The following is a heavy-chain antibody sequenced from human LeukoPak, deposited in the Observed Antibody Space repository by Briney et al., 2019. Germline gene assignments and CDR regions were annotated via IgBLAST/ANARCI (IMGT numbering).Heavy chain of an antibody. CDR2: ISYDGGNK. CDR3: AKGRAEATVVPPVGY. CDR1: GFTFSSYG. Sequence: PGGSLRLSCAASGFTFSSYGMHWVRQAPGKGLEWVAVISYDGGNKYYADSVKGRFTISRDNSKNTLYLQMNSLRAEDTAVYYCAKGRAEATVVPPVGYWGQGTLVTVSS. D-gene: IGHD4-23*01. V-gene: IGHV3-30*18. J-gene: IGHJ4*02.